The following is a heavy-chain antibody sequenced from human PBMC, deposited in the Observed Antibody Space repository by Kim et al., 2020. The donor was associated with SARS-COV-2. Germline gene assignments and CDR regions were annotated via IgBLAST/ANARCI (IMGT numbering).Heavy chain of an antibody. D-gene: IGHD2-21*02. CDR3: ARGSFAYCGGDCYSY. CDR2: ISYDGSNK. Sequence: GGSLRLSCAASGFTFSSYAMHWVRQAPGKGLEWVAVISYDGSNKYYADSVKGRFTISRDNSKNTLYLQMNSLRAEDTAVYYCARGSFAYCGGDCYSYWGQGTLVTVSS. J-gene: IGHJ4*02. V-gene: IGHV3-30*04. CDR1: GFTFSSYA.